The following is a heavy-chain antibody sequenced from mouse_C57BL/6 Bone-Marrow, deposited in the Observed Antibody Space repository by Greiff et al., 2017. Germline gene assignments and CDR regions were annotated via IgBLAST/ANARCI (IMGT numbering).Heavy chain of an antibody. Sequence: VQLQQSGPVLVKPGASVKMSCKASGYTFTDYYMNWVKQSHGKSLEWIGVINPYNGGTSYNQKFKGKATLTVDKSSSTAYMELNSLTSEDSAVYYCASPSDGYYVYYFDYWGQGTTLTVSS. V-gene: IGHV1-19*01. J-gene: IGHJ2*01. CDR1: GYTFTDYY. D-gene: IGHD2-3*01. CDR2: INPYNGGT. CDR3: ASPSDGYYVYYFDY.